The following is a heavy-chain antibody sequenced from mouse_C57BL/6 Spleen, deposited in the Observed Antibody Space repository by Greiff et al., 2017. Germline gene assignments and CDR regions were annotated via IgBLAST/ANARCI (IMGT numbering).Heavy chain of an antibody. J-gene: IGHJ1*03. V-gene: IGHV14-1*01. D-gene: IGHD1-1*01. CDR2: IDPEDGDT. CDR1: GFNIKDYY. CDR3: TTGYDSSSYRYFDV. Sequence: EVQLQQSGAELVRPGASVKLSCTASGFNIKDYYMNWVKQRPEQGLEWIGRIDPEDGDTEYAPKFQGKATMTADTSSNTAYLQLRILTSEDTAVYYCTTGYDSSSYRYFDVWGTGTTVTVSS.